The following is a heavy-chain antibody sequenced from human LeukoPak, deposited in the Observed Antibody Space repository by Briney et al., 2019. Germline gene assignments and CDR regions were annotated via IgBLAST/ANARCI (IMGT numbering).Heavy chain of an antibody. V-gene: IGHV4-59*01. CDR3: AREDPQTKVPEGMDV. CDR2: IYYSGTT. D-gene: IGHD4/OR15-4a*01. CDR1: GGSISHYY. J-gene: IGHJ6*02. Sequence: PPETLPLTCTVSGGSISHYYWSWIRQPPGKGLEWIGYIYYSGTTNYNPSLKSRVTISVDTSKNQFSLKLNSVTAADTAVYYCAREDPQTKVPEGMDVWGQGTTVTVSS.